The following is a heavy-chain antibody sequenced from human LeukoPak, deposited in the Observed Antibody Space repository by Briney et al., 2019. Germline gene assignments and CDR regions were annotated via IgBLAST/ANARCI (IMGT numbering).Heavy chain of an antibody. V-gene: IGHV4-34*01. Sequence: SETLSLTCAVYGGSFSGYYWSWIRQPPGKGLEWIGEINHSGSTNYNPSLKSRVTISVDTSKNQFSLKLSSVTAAYTAVYYCARGSFSRIAARRGAKTFDYWGQGTLVTVSS. CDR3: ARGSFSRIAARRGAKTFDY. D-gene: IGHD6-6*01. CDR1: GGSFSGYY. CDR2: INHSGST. J-gene: IGHJ4*02.